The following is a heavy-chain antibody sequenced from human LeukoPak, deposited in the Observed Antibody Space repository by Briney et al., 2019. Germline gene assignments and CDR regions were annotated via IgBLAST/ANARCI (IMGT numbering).Heavy chain of an antibody. CDR2: VKSNSGDT. Sequence: GSSVTVSRKTSVYTFTGYDINWVRPAPAQGLEWMGWVKSNSGDTHFTPKFKGRVTMTRNTSISTAFMELSSLRSEDTAVYYCARGEYSSSWYPFDYWGQGSLVTVSS. V-gene: IGHV1-8*01. CDR3: ARGEYSSSWYPFDY. J-gene: IGHJ4*02. CDR1: VYTFTGYD. D-gene: IGHD6-13*01.